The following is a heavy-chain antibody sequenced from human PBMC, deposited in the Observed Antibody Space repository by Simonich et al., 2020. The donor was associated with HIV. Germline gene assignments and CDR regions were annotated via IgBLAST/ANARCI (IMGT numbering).Heavy chain of an antibody. D-gene: IGHD1-26*01. Sequence: EVQLVQSGAEVKKPGATVKISCKVSGYTFINYYMHWVQQAPGKGLGWRGLIVPEDAKTIYAGKFQGRVTITAETSTDTAYMELSSLRSEDTAVYYCATKRGNLVGADAFDIWGQGTMVTVSS. CDR3: ATKRGNLVGADAFDI. CDR2: IVPEDAKT. V-gene: IGHV1-69-2*01. J-gene: IGHJ3*02. CDR1: GYTFINYY.